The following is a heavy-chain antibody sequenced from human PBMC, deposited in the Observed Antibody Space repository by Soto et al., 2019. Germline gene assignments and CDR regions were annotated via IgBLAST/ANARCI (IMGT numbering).Heavy chain of an antibody. CDR1: GFTFSSYG. D-gene: IGHD6-13*01. V-gene: IGHV3-30*18. CDR2: ISYDGSNK. Sequence: LRLSCAASGFTFSSYGMHWVRQAPGKGLEWVAVISYDGSNKYYADSVKGRFTISRDNSKNTLYLQMNSLRAEDTAVYYCAKVGVVAAAGTTNDYWGQGTLVTVSS. CDR3: AKVGVVAAAGTTNDY. J-gene: IGHJ4*02.